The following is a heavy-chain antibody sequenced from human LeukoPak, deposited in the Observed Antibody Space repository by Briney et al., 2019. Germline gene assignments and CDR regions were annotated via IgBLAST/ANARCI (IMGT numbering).Heavy chain of an antibody. D-gene: IGHD1-20*01. J-gene: IGHJ6*03. CDR2: IIPIFGTA. Sequence: ASVKVSCKASGGTFSSYAISWARQAPGQGLEWMGGIIPIFGTANYAQKFQGRVTITTDESTSTAYMELSSLRSEDTAVYYCARGPHRYNWNFSYMDVWGKGTTVTVSS. V-gene: IGHV1-69*05. CDR1: GGTFSSYA. CDR3: ARGPHRYNWNFSYMDV.